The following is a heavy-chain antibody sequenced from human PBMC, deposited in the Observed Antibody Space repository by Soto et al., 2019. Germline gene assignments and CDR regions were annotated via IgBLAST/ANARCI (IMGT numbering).Heavy chain of an antibody. CDR2: VSAYNGYT. V-gene: IGHV1-18*01. Sequence: ASVKVSCKASGYTFYTYGMGWVRLAPGQGLEWMGWVSAYNGYTEYAQKLQGRVTMTTDTSTSTAYIELRSLRSDDTAVYYCARSGDGNWFDPWGQGTLVTVSS. D-gene: IGHD1-26*01. CDR1: GYTFYTYG. J-gene: IGHJ5*02. CDR3: ARSGDGNWFDP.